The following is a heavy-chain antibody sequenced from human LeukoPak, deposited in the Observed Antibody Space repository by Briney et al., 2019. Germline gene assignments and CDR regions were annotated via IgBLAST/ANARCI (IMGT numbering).Heavy chain of an antibody. Sequence: GGSLRLSCAASGFTFSSYGMHWVRQAPGKGLEWVAFIRYDGSNNYYAHSVKGRFTISRDNSKNPLYPQMNSLRAADTAVYYCAKDVYPGYYGAGSYCYYFDYWGQGTLVTVSS. V-gene: IGHV3-30*02. D-gene: IGHD3-10*01. CDR3: AKDVYPGYYGAGSYCYYFDY. CDR2: IRYDGSNN. CDR1: GFTFSSYG. J-gene: IGHJ4*02.